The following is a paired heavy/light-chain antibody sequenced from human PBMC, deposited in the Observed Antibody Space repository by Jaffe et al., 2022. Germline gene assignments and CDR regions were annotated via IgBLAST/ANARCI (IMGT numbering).Light chain of an antibody. CDR2: GSS. CDR3: QSYDSSLSDSYV. J-gene: IGLJ1*01. Sequence: QSVLTQPPSVSGAPGQTVSIPCTGSSSNIGAGYDVHWYQQFPGTAPKLLIYGSSNRPSGVPDRFSGSKSGTSASLAITGLQAEDEADYYCQSYDSSLSDSYVFGTGTKVTVL. CDR1: SSNIGAGYD. V-gene: IGLV1-40*01.
Heavy chain of an antibody. Sequence: EVQMVQSGTEVKKTGESLKISCQASGYSFPSYWIGWVRQMPGKGLEWMGIIYPDGSHTKYSPSLQGRVTMSADKSTSTAYLQWSSLKASDTAMYYCVRHGPYCRGGPCYYWFGPWGQGTLVTVSS. CDR2: IYPDGSHT. V-gene: IGHV5-51*01. CDR3: VRHGPYCRGGPCYYWFGP. CDR1: GYSFPSYW. J-gene: IGHJ5*02. D-gene: IGHD2-15*01.